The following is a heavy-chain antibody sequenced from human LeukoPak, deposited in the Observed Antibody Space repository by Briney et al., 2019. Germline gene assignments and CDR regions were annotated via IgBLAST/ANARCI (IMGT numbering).Heavy chain of an antibody. CDR3: AREGGFLEGFIDS. V-gene: IGHV1-46*01. CDR1: VYTFISYY. Sequence: GASVKVSCKASVYTFISYYIQWVRQAPGQGLEWMGIINPTGGSTSYAQKFQGRVTMTRDTSTSTVYMELSSLSSADTAVYYCAREGGFLEGFIDSWGQGTVVTVSS. J-gene: IGHJ4*02. D-gene: IGHD3-3*01. CDR2: INPTGGST.